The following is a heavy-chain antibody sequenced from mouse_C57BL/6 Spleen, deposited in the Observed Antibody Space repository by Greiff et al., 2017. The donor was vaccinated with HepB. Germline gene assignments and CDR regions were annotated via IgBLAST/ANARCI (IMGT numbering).Heavy chain of an antibody. CDR2: IYPGSGST. CDR3: ARRGYDYGQAWFAY. CDR1: GYTFTSYW. D-gene: IGHD2-4*01. Sequence: VQLQQPGAELVKPGASVKMSCKASGYTFTSYWITWVKQRPGQGLEWIGDIYPGSGSTNYNEKFKSKATLTVDTSSSTAYMQLSSLTSEDSAVYYCARRGYDYGQAWFAYWGQGTLVTVSA. V-gene: IGHV1-55*01. J-gene: IGHJ3*01.